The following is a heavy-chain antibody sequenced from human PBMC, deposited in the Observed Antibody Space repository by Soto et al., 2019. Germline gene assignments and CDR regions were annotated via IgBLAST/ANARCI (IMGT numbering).Heavy chain of an antibody. Sequence: SETLSLTSTVSGGSVSSGSYYWSWIRQPPGKGLEWIGYIYYSGSTNYNPSLKSRVTISVDTSKNQFSLKLSSVTAADTAVYYCARGYDFWSGYYAMDVWGQGTTVTVS. CDR2: IYYSGST. CDR1: GGSVSSGSYY. D-gene: IGHD3-3*01. J-gene: IGHJ6*02. V-gene: IGHV4-61*01. CDR3: ARGYDFWSGYYAMDV.